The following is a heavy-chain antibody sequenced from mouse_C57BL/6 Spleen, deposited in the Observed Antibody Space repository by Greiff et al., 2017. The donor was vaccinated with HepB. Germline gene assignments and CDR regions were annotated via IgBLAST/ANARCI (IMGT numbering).Heavy chain of an antibody. CDR3: AREGYYGTWFAY. J-gene: IGHJ3*01. CDR2: ISYDGSN. D-gene: IGHD1-1*01. CDR1: GYSITSGYY. Sequence: DVKLQESGPGLVKPSQSLSLTCSVTGYSITSGYYWNWIRQFPGNKLEWMGYISYDGSNNYNPSLKNRISITRDTSKNQFFLKLNSVTTEDTATYYCAREGYYGTWFAYWGQRTLVTVSA. V-gene: IGHV3-6*01.